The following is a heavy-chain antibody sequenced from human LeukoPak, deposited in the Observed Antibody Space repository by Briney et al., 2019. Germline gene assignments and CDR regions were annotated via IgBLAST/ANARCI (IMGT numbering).Heavy chain of an antibody. J-gene: IGHJ4*02. CDR3: ANTYFAFWSGSF. CDR1: GFTFSNYG. CDR2: ISYDESKK. Sequence: PGGSLRLSCAASGFTFSNYGIHWARQAPGKGLEWVTVISYDESKKYYADSVKGRFTISRDNSKNTVYLQMNSLRAEDTAVYYCANTYFAFWSGSFWGQGTLVTISS. V-gene: IGHV3-30*18. D-gene: IGHD3-3*01.